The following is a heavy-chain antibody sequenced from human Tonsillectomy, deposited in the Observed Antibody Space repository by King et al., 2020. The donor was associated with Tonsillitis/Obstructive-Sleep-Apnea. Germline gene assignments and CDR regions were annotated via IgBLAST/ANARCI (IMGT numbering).Heavy chain of an antibody. J-gene: IGHJ4*02. CDR3: ASSRRGAAGTGIDY. V-gene: IGHV4-4*02. D-gene: IGHD6-13*01. CDR1: GGSISSSNW. Sequence: VQLQESGPGLVKPSGTLSLTCAVSGGSISSSNWWSWVRQPPGKGLEWIGEIYHSGSTHYNPSLKSRVTISVDQSKNQFSLKLSSVTAADTAVYYCASSRRGAAGTGIDYWGQGTLVTVSS. CDR2: IYHSGST.